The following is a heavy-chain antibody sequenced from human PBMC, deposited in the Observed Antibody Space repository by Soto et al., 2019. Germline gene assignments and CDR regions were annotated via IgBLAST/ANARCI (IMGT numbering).Heavy chain of an antibody. Sequence: QVQLVESGGGVVQPGRSLRLSYAASGFTFSSYAMHWVRQAPGKGLEWVAVISYDGSNKYYADSVKGRFTISRDNSKNTLYLQMNSLRAEGTAVYYCARPSSYGDFLFDYWGQGTLVTVSS. J-gene: IGHJ4*02. CDR1: GFTFSSYA. V-gene: IGHV3-30-3*01. CDR2: ISYDGSNK. D-gene: IGHD4-17*01. CDR3: ARPSSYGDFLFDY.